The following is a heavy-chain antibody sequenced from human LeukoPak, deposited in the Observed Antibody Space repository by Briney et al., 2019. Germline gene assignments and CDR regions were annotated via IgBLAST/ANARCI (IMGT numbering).Heavy chain of an antibody. CDR2: IIPIFGTA. V-gene: IGHV1-69*05. CDR3: ASETAADPGNPYYFDY. CDR1: GGTFSSYA. Sequence: AASVKVSCKASGGTFSSYAISWVRQAPGQGLEWMGGIIPIFGTANYAQKFQGRVTITTDESTSTAYMELSSLRSEDTAVYYCASETAADPGNPYYFDYWGQGTLVTVSS. J-gene: IGHJ4*02. D-gene: IGHD6-13*01.